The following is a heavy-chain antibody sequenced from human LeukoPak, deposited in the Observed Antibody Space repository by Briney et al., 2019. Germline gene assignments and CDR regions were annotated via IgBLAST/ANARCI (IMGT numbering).Heavy chain of an antibody. V-gene: IGHV4-59*01. CDR1: GDSISPYY. Sequence: SETLSLTCTVSGDSISPYYWNWIRQPPGKGLEWVGYFYYSGSTNYNPPLKSRVTMSVDTSKNQFSLKLTSVTAADTAVYYCARIMKGDFWIGDSYYDYYYMDVWGKGTTVTVSS. CDR3: ARIMKGDFWIGDSYYDYYYMDV. J-gene: IGHJ6*03. D-gene: IGHD3-3*01. CDR2: FYYSGST.